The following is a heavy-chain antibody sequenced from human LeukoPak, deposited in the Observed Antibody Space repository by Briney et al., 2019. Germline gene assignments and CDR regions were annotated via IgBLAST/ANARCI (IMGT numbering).Heavy chain of an antibody. J-gene: IGHJ6*04. CDR1: GFTFSSYG. CDR3: ARDIQVWSGLDV. D-gene: IGHD5-18*01. V-gene: IGHV3-23*01. CDR2: ISGGGGGR. Sequence: GGSLRLSCAASGFTFSSYGMHWVRQAPGKGLEWVSTISGGGGGRYYADSVRGRFTISRDNSKNTMYMEMNSLRAEDTAEYYCARDIQVWSGLDVWGKGTTVTVSS.